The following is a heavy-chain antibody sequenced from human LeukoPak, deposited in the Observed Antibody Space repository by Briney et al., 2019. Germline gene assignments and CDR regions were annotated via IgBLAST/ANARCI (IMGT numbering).Heavy chain of an antibody. CDR3: ARDRAFGYSYGSFDY. CDR2: IIPIFGTA. D-gene: IGHD5-18*01. J-gene: IGHJ4*02. CDR1: GGTFSSYA. V-gene: IGHV1-69*13. Sequence: SVKVSCKASGGTFSSYAISWVRQAPGQGLEWMGGIIPIFGTANYAQKFQGRVTITADESTSTAYMELSSLRSEDTAVYYCARDRAFGYSYGSFDYWGQGTLVTVSS.